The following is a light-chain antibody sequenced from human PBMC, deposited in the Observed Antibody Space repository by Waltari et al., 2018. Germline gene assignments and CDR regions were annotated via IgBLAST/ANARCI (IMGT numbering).Light chain of an antibody. CDR2: KVS. Sequence: DVVMTQSPLSLPVTLGQPASISCKSSQSLVRSDGNTDLQWFHQRPGQSPRRLIYKVSTRESRVPDRFSGSGSGTDFTLKISSVEAEDVGVYYCMQGTHWPYTFGQWTKLDIK. V-gene: IGKV2-30*02. J-gene: IGKJ2*01. CDR3: MQGTHWPYT. CDR1: QSLVRSDGNTD.